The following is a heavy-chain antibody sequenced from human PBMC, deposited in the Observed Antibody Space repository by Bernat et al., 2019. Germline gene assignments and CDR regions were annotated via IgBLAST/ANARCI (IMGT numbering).Heavy chain of an antibody. CDR2: IKQDGSEK. V-gene: IGHV3-7*01. D-gene: IGHD3-22*01. Sequence: EVQLVESGGGLVQPGGSLRLSCAASGFTFSSYWMSWVRQAPGKGLEWVANIKQDGSEKYSVDSVKGRFTISRDNAKNSLYLQMNSLRAEDTAVYYCARVITGVRWYFDLWGRGTLVTVSS. CDR1: GFTFSSYW. CDR3: ARVITGVRWYFDL. J-gene: IGHJ2*01.